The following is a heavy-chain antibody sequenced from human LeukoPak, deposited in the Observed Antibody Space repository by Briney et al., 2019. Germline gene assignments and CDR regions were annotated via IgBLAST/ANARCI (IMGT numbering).Heavy chain of an antibody. D-gene: IGHD2-2*02. CDR3: ARDRVYPPPPAAIPDDAFDI. CDR2: IKQDGSEK. J-gene: IGHJ3*02. CDR1: GFTFSSYW. V-gene: IGHV3-7*01. Sequence: GGSLRLSCAASGFTFSSYWMSWVRQAPGKGLEWVTNIKQDGSEKYYVDSVKGRFTISRDNAKNSLYLQMNSLRAEDTAVYYCARDRVYPPPPAAIPDDAFDIWGQGTMVTVSS.